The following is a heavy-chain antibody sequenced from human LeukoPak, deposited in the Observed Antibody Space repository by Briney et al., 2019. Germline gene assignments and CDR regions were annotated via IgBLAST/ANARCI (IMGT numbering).Heavy chain of an antibody. J-gene: IGHJ4*02. CDR3: ARDWAPGPVVPAANPVGY. V-gene: IGHV3-53*01. Sequence: GGSLRLSCATSGFTFGDYWLSWVRQAPGKGLEWVSVIYSGGSTYYAGSVKGRFTISRDNSKNTLHLQMNSLRAEDTAVYYCARDWAPGPVVPAANPVGYWGQGTLVTVSS. CDR1: GFTFGDYW. CDR2: IYSGGST. D-gene: IGHD2-2*01.